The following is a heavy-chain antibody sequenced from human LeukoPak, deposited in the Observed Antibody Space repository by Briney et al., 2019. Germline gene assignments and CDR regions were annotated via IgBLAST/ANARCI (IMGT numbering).Heavy chain of an antibody. D-gene: IGHD3-16*01. Sequence: PGGSLRLSCAASGLTFSNVWMNWVRQAPGKGLEWVGLIRSKADGGTTDYAAPVKGRFTISRDDSKNTLYLQMNSLKTEDTAVYYCSWGSQQCFDYWGQGTLVTVSS. V-gene: IGHV3-15*01. J-gene: IGHJ4*02. CDR2: IRSKADGGTT. CDR3: SWGSQQCFDY. CDR1: GLTFSNVW.